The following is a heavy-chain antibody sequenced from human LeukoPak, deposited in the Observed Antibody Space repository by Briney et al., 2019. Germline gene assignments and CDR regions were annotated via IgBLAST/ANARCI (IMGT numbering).Heavy chain of an antibody. V-gene: IGHV4-4*02. CDR2: IYHSGST. Sequence: PSETLSLTCAVSGGSISSSNWWSCVRQPPGKGLEWIGEIYHSGSTNYNPSLKSRVTISVDKSKNQFSLKLSSVTAADTGVYYCARRGGSGSYYSIGYWGQGTLVTVSS. CDR3: ARRGGSGSYYSIGY. J-gene: IGHJ4*02. CDR1: GGSISSSNW. D-gene: IGHD3-10*01.